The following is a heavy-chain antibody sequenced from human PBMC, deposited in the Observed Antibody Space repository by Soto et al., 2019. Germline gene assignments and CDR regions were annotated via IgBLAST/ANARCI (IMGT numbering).Heavy chain of an antibody. J-gene: IGHJ3*02. V-gene: IGHV3-33*01. Sequence: GGSLRLSCAASGFTFSSYGMHWVRQAPGKGLEWVAVIWYDGSNKYYADSVKGRFTISRDNSKNTLYLQMNSLRAEDTAVYYCATGPDTAMVGDDAFDIWGQGTMVTVSS. CDR2: IWYDGSNK. CDR1: GFTFSSYG. D-gene: IGHD5-18*01. CDR3: ATGPDTAMVGDDAFDI.